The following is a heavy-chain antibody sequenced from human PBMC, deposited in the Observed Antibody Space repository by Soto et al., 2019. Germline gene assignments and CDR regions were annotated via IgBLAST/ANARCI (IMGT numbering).Heavy chain of an antibody. CDR3: ARDNHYLIAAAGKNYYYGMDV. Sequence: GAPVKVSCKASGGTFSSYTISWVRQAPGQGLEWMGRIIPILGIANYAQKFQGRVTITADKSTSTAYMELSSLRSEDTAVYYCARDNHYLIAAAGKNYYYGMDVWGQGTTVTVSS. CDR2: IIPILGIA. V-gene: IGHV1-69*04. CDR1: GGTFSSYT. D-gene: IGHD6-13*01. J-gene: IGHJ6*02.